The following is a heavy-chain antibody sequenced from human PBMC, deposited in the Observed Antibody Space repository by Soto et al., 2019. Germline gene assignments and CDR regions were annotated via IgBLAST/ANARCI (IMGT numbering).Heavy chain of an antibody. CDR1: GGSFSGYY. D-gene: IGHD3-9*01. CDR3: ARGGWYYDILTGYYPHYYYYYGMDV. Sequence: SETLSLTCAVYGGSFSGYYCSWIRQPPGKGLEWIGEINHSGSTNYNPSLKSRVTISVDTSKNQFSLKLSSVTAADTAVYYCARGGWYYDILTGYYPHYYYYYGMDVWGQGTTVTVSS. V-gene: IGHV4-34*01. J-gene: IGHJ6*02. CDR2: INHSGST.